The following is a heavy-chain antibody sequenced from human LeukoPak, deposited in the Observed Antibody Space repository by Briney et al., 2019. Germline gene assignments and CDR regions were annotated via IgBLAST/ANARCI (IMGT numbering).Heavy chain of an antibody. CDR1: EFSVGSNY. V-gene: IGHV3-66*01. CDR2: IYSGGST. D-gene: IGHD6-13*01. CDR3: ARDSGSWYVGY. Sequence: GGSLRLSCAASEFSVGSNYMTWVRQAPGKGLEWVSLIYSGGSTYYADSVKGRFTISRDNTKNSLYLQMNSLRAEDTAVYYCARDSGSWYVGYWGQGTLVTVSS. J-gene: IGHJ4*02.